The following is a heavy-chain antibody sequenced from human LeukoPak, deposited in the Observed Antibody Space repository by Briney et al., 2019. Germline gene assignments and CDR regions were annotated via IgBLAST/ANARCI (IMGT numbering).Heavy chain of an antibody. CDR3: ARGPPNWGMVGY. CDR2: MKSNNGHT. V-gene: IGHV1-8*01. D-gene: IGHD7-27*01. Sequence: ASVKVSCTASGYTFTSFDFNWVRQATGQGLEWMGWMKSNNGHTGCAQKFQGRVTMTRDTSISTAYMELSSLTFEDTAVYYCARGPPNWGMVGYWGQGTLVTVSS. CDR1: GYTFTSFD. J-gene: IGHJ4*02.